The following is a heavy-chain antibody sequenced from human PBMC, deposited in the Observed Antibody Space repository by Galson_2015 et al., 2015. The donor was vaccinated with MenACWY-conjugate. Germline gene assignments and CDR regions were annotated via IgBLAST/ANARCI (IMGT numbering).Heavy chain of an antibody. D-gene: IGHD1-26*01. CDR2: ISGNGDTT. V-gene: IGHV3-23*01. CDR1: GFTFSTHT. J-gene: IGHJ5*02. CDR3: ARELYHFGSLGWFDP. Sequence: SLRLSCAASGFTFSTHTMTWVRQTPGKGLEWVSPISGNGDTTYYPDSVKGRFTISRDNYKNTVYLQINSLRAEDTAVYHCARELYHFGSLGWFDPWGQGTLVTVSS.